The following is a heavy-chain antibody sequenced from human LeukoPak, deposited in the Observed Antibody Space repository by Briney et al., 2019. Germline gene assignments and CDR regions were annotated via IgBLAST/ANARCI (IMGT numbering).Heavy chain of an antibody. Sequence: ASVKVSCKASGYTFTIYDINWVRQATGQGLEWMGWMNPNSGNTGYAQKFQGRVTMTEDTSTDTAYMELSSLRSEDTAVYYCATAVRESSGYYHWYFDLWGRGTLVTVSS. D-gene: IGHD3-22*01. J-gene: IGHJ2*01. CDR1: GYTFTIYD. V-gene: IGHV1-8*01. CDR2: MNPNSGNT. CDR3: ATAVRESSGYYHWYFDL.